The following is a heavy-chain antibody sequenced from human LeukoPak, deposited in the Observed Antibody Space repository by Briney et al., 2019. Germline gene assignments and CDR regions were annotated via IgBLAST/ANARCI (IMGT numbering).Heavy chain of an antibody. D-gene: IGHD5-18*01. CDR3: ARGFSSYGY. CDR1: GFTFSSYW. J-gene: IGHJ4*02. CDR2: INHNGNVN. Sequence: PGGSLRLSCAASGFTFSSYWMNWARQAPGKGLEWVASINHNGNVNYYVDSVKGRFTISRDNAKNSLYLQMSNLRAEDTAVYYCARGFSSYGYWGQGTLVTVSS. V-gene: IGHV3-7*05.